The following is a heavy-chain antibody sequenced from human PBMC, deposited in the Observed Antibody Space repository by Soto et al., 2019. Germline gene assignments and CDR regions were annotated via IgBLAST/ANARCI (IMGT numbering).Heavy chain of an antibody. CDR2: INPNSGGT. Sequence: ASVKVSCKASGYTFTGYYMHWVRQAPGQGLEWMGWINPNSGGTNYAQKFQGRVTMTRDTYTSTAYMELSRLRSDDTAVYYCSRAPDYDFRRFYVFDYWGQGTMLTVSS. D-gene: IGHD3-3*01. V-gene: IGHV1-2*02. CDR3: SRAPDYDFRRFYVFDY. CDR1: GYTFTGYY. J-gene: IGHJ4*02.